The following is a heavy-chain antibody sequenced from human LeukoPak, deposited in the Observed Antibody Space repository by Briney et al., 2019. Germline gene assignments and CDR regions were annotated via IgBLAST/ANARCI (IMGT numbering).Heavy chain of an antibody. CDR2: TSYDGSNK. Sequence: GGSLRLSCAASGFTFSDYVMHWVRQAPGKGLEWVAVTSYDGSNKYHADSVKGRFTISRDNSQNTLYLQMNSLRPEDTAVYHCARDGERYLGSGSCYGYFNYWGQGTLVTVSA. CDR3: ARDGERYLGSGSCYGYFNY. D-gene: IGHD3-10*01. J-gene: IGHJ4*03. V-gene: IGHV3-30-3*01. CDR1: GFTFSDYV.